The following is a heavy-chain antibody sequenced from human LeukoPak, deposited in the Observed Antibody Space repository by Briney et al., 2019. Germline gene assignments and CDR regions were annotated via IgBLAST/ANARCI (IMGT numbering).Heavy chain of an antibody. Sequence: GGSLRLSCAASGFTFSSYGMHWVRQAPGKGLEWVAFIRYDGSNKYYADSVKGRFTISRDNSKNTLYLQMNSLRAEDTAVYYCATQGRYDCVWGSLVYWGQGTLVTVSS. D-gene: IGHD3-16*01. J-gene: IGHJ4*02. CDR1: GFTFSSYG. CDR3: ATQGRYDCVWGSLVY. V-gene: IGHV3-30*02. CDR2: IRYDGSNK.